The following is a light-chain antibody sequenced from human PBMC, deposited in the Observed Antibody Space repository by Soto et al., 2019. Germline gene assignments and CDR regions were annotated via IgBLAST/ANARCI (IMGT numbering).Light chain of an antibody. V-gene: IGKV3-20*01. CDR2: GAS. Sequence: EIVLTQSPGTLSLSPGERATLSCRASQSVSSNYLGWFQQKPGQAPRLLIFGASYRDTGIPDRFSGSGSGTDFTLTISRLETEDFAMYYCQQYGSSPGTFGQGTKV. CDR3: QQYGSSPGT. J-gene: IGKJ1*01. CDR1: QSVSSNY.